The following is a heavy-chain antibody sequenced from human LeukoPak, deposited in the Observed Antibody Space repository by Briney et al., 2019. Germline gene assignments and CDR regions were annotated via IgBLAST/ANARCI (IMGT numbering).Heavy chain of an antibody. Sequence: ASVKVSCKASGYTFTGYDVNWVRQATGQGLEWMGWMNPNSGNTGYAQKFQGRVTITRNTSISTAYMELSSLRSEDTAVYYCARATEGYYDFWSGYYSYWFDPWGQGTLVTVSS. J-gene: IGHJ5*02. D-gene: IGHD3-3*01. CDR1: GYTFTGYD. CDR3: ARATEGYYDFWSGYYSYWFDP. CDR2: MNPNSGNT. V-gene: IGHV1-8*03.